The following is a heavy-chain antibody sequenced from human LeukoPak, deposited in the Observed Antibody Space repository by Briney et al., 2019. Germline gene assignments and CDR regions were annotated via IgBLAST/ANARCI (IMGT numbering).Heavy chain of an antibody. CDR3: ARHDWHSNTKAFEY. Sequence: SETQSLTCTLSGGSISSSSYYCGWIRQPPGKGLEWIGTIYYSENTYYNPSLKSRVTISVDTSKNQCSLKLSSVTAADTAVYYCARHDWHSNTKAFEYWGQGTLVTVSS. V-gene: IGHV4-39*01. CDR1: GGSISSSSYY. J-gene: IGHJ4*02. CDR2: IYYSENT. D-gene: IGHD3-3*02.